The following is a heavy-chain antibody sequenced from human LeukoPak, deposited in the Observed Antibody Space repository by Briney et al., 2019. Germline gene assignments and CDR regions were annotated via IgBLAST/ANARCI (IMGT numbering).Heavy chain of an antibody. J-gene: IGHJ4*02. CDR2: ISEDGTEL. Sequence: PGGSLRLSCATSGFSFSSYWMYWVRQAPGKGLLWVSRISEDGTELSYADSVKGRFTISRDNAKNTLYLQMNSLRAEDTAVYFCVSGHCSGGVRHHRDYWGQGTLVTVSS. CDR3: VSGHCSGGVRHHRDY. V-gene: IGHV3-74*03. CDR1: GFSFSSYW. D-gene: IGHD2-8*02.